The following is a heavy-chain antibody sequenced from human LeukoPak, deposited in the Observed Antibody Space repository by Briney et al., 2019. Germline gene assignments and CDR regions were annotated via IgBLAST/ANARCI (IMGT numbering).Heavy chain of an antibody. V-gene: IGHV5-51*01. CDR2: IYPGDSDT. CDR1: GYTSYW. D-gene: IGHD6-19*01. J-gene: IGHJ4*02. Sequence: GESLKISCKGFGYTSYWIGWVRQMPGKGLEWMGIIYPGDSDTRYSPSFQGQVTISADKSISTAYLQWSSLKASDTAMYYCARLQQPGIAVAGPPDYWGQGTLVTVSS. CDR3: ARLQQPGIAVAGPPDY.